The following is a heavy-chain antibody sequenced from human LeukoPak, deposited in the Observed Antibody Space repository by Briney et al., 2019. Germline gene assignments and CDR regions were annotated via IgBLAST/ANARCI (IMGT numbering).Heavy chain of an antibody. CDR2: ISYSGST. J-gene: IGHJ4*03. CDR1: AASMSSSTTYY. Sequence: KPSETLSLTCTVSAASMSSSTTYYWGWIRQPPGRGLEWIGSISYSGSTYYNPSLKSRVTISVDMSRNQFSLKLSSVTAADTAVYYCARQSRGGLYDHFDYWAKGPWSPSPQ. D-gene: IGHD6-19*01. V-gene: IGHV4-39*01. CDR3: ARQSRGGLYDHFDY.